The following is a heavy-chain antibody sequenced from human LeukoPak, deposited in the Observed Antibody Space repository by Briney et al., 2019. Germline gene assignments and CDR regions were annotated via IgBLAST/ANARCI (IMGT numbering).Heavy chain of an antibody. CDR1: GFTFSSYG. V-gene: IGHV3-30*18. D-gene: IGHD3-3*01. CDR3: AKSNRRSSPWFLEWLLWDCFDY. Sequence: PGRSLRLSCAASGFTFSSYGMHWVRQAPGKGLEWVAVISYDGSNKYYADSVKGRFTISRDNSKNTLYLQMNSLRAEDTAVYYCAKSNRRSSPWFLEWLLWDCFDYWGQGTLVTVSS. CDR2: ISYDGSNK. J-gene: IGHJ4*02.